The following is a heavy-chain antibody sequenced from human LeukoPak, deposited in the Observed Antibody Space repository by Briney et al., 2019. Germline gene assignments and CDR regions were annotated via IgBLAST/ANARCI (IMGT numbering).Heavy chain of an antibody. CDR1: GGSISSYY. J-gene: IGHJ4*02. V-gene: IGHV4-4*08. Sequence: SETLSLTCTVSGGSISSYYWSWIRQPPGKGLEWIGRIYTSGSTNYNPSLKSRVTISVDTSKNQFSLKLSSVTAADTAMYFCASEMVTINYWGQGTLVTVSS. D-gene: IGHD5-24*01. CDR3: ASEMVTINY. CDR2: IYTSGST.